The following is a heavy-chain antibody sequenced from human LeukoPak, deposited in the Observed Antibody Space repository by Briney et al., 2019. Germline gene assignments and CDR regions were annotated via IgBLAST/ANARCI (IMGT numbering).Heavy chain of an antibody. D-gene: IGHD6-13*01. V-gene: IGHV3-23*01. Sequence: GGSLRLSCAASGFSFSSYSMNWVRQAPGKGLEWVSAISGSGDSTYYGDSVKGRFTISRDNSKNTLYLQMNSLRAEDTAVYYCAKTRPLDSSSWSHGDYWGQGTLVTVSS. CDR2: ISGSGDST. CDR3: AKTRPLDSSSWSHGDY. CDR1: GFSFSSYS. J-gene: IGHJ4*02.